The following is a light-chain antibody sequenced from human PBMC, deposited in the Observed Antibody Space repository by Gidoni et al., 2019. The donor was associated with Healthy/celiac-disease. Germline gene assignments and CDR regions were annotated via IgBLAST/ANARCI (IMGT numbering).Light chain of an antibody. Sequence: EIVLTQSPGTLSLSPGERATLSCRASQSVSSSYLAWYQQKPGQAPRLLIYGASSGSGTDFTLTISRLEPEDFAVYYCQKYGSSPQTFGQGTKLEIK. CDR3: QKYGSSPQT. J-gene: IGKJ2*01. V-gene: IGKV3-20*01. CDR2: GAS. CDR1: QSVSSSY.